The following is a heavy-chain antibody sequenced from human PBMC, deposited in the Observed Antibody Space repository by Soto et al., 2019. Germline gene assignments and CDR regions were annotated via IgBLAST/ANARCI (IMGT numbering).Heavy chain of an antibody. CDR2: IKQDGSEI. CDR1: EFPFSDYW. D-gene: IGHD6-19*01. Sequence: GGSLRLSCVVSEFPFSDYWMTWVRQAPGKGLEWVANIKQDGSEIYYVDSVKGRFTISRDNAKNSLLLQMNSLRAVDTAVYYCARGWASLDYWGQGTLVTVSS. V-gene: IGHV3-7*03. J-gene: IGHJ4*02. CDR3: ARGWASLDY.